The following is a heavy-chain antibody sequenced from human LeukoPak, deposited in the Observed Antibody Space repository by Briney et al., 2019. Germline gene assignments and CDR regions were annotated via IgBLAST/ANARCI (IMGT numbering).Heavy chain of an antibody. CDR1: GFTFSSYS. Sequence: PGGSLRLSCAASGFTFSSYSMNWVRQAPGKGLEWVSSISSSSSYIYYADSVKGRFTISRDNAKNSLYLQMNSLRAEDTAVYYCARKPYYGSGSYLWFDPWGLGTLVTVSS. CDR3: ARKPYYGSGSYLWFDP. D-gene: IGHD3-10*01. V-gene: IGHV3-21*01. CDR2: ISSSSSYI. J-gene: IGHJ5*02.